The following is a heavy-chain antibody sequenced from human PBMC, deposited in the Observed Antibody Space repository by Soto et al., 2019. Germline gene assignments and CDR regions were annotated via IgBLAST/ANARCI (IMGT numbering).Heavy chain of an antibody. CDR3: AKDLSPYYDILTGYNGNFDY. CDR2: ISGGGDST. CDR1: GFTFSSYG. V-gene: IGHV3-23*01. J-gene: IGHJ4*02. D-gene: IGHD3-9*01. Sequence: LRLSCAASGFTFSSYGMGWVRQAPGKGLEWVSGISGGGDSTYYADSVKGRFTISRDNSKDTLYLQMNSLRAEDTAVYYCAKDLSPYYDILTGYNGNFDYWGQGTQVTVSS.